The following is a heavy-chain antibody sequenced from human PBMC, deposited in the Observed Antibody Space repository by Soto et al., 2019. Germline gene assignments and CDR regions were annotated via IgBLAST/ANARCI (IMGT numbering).Heavy chain of an antibody. J-gene: IGHJ6*02. CDR2: IIPIFRTP. D-gene: IGHD1-1*01. CDR3: ARDKDREQLGGNYDYTLDV. V-gene: IGHV1-69*12. CDR1: GDTFDTFA. Sequence: QVQLVQSGAEVVKPGSSVKVSGKASGDTFDTFAISWVRQAPGQGLEWMGGIIPIFRTPDYGQKFQGRVTITADESTSPAYMELSSLRSEDTAVYYCARDKDREQLGGNYDYTLDVWGQATTVTVSS.